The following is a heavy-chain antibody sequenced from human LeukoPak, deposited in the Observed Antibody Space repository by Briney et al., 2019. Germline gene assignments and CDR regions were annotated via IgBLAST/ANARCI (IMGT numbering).Heavy chain of an antibody. CDR1: GFIFSDYA. CDR3: AKDQGASYLVSYYFDY. D-gene: IGHD1-26*01. CDR2: ISGSGGST. Sequence: TGGSLRLSCAASGFIFSDYAMSWVRQAPGKGLEWVSAISGSGGSTYYADSVKGRFTISRDNSKNTLYLQMNSLRAEDTAVYYCAKDQGASYLVSYYFDYWGQGTLVTVSS. J-gene: IGHJ4*02. V-gene: IGHV3-23*01.